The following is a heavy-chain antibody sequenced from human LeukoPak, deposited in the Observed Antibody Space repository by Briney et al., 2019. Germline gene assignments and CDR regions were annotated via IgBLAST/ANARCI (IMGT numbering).Heavy chain of an antibody. CDR1: GFTFSSYA. D-gene: IGHD4-17*01. CDR2: ISGSGGST. V-gene: IGHV3-23*01. Sequence: PGGSLRLSCAASGFTFSSYAMSWVRQAPGKGLEWVSAISGSGGSTYYADSVKGRFTISRDNSKNTLYLQMNSLTAEDTAIYYCAKDYTVTTVGYFHHWGQGTLVTVSS. CDR3: AKDYTVTTVGYFHH. J-gene: IGHJ1*01.